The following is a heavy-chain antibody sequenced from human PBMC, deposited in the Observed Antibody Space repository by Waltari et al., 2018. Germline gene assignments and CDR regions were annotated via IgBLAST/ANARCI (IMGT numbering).Heavy chain of an antibody. CDR1: GDSISRSTYY. CDR2: IYPSGDT. CDR3: ARRGDWLPLDAFDI. D-gene: IGHD2-15*01. Sequence: PLQESGPGPVKPSQTLSLTCAVSGDSISRSTYYWVWLRQPPGKEIEWIGTIYPSGDTYYHGSLESRVRMSLDRSTNHCSMALRSVTAADTAVYYCARRGDWLPLDAFDIWGQGTVVTVSS. V-gene: IGHV4-39*02. J-gene: IGHJ3*02.